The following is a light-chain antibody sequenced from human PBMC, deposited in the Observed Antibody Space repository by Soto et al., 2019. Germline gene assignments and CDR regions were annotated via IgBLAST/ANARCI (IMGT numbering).Light chain of an antibody. V-gene: IGLV2-23*01. J-gene: IGLJ3*02. CDR3: CSYAGDSAWV. CDR2: EGS. Sequence: QSALTQPASVSGSPGQSITISCTGTSSDAGSYKFVSWYQQHPGKAPKLMIYEGSKRPSGVSNRFSGSKSGNTASLTISGLQAEDEADYYCCSYAGDSAWVFGGGTKVTVL. CDR1: SSDAGSYKF.